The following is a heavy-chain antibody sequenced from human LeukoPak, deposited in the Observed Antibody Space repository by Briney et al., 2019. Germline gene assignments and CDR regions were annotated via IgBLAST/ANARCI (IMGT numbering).Heavy chain of an antibody. Sequence: PSETLSLTCTVSGGSISSYYWSWIRQPPGQGLEWIGYIYYSGSTNYNPSLKSRVTISVDTSKNQFSLKLSSVTAADTAVYYCARHVPTYYYDSSGYYYADAFDIWGQGTMVTVSS. CDR3: ARHVPTYYYDSSGYYYADAFDI. CDR1: GGSISSYY. J-gene: IGHJ3*02. V-gene: IGHV4-59*08. D-gene: IGHD3-22*01. CDR2: IYYSGST.